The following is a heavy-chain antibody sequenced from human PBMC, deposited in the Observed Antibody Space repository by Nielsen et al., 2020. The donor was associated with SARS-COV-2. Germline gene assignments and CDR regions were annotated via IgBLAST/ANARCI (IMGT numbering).Heavy chain of an antibody. Sequence: WIRQPPGKGLEWIGYIYYSGSTNYNPSLKSRVTISVDTSKNQFSLKLSSVTAADTAVYYCARQLRFLEPPYYYYYYMDVWSKGTTVTVSS. D-gene: IGHD3-3*01. CDR3: ARQLRFLEPPYYYYYYMDV. V-gene: IGHV4-61*07. J-gene: IGHJ6*03. CDR2: IYYSGST.